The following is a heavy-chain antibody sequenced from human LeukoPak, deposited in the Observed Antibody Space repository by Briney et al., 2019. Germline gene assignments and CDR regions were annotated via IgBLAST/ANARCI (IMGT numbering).Heavy chain of an antibody. CDR1: GFTFSGYW. CDR3: ARDTGRAFDI. D-gene: IGHD4-17*01. Sequence: PGGSLRLSCAASGFTFSGYWMYCVRQAPGKGLVWVSGVKSDASSTYYADSVKGRFTISRDNAKNTLYLQMNSLRAEDTAVYYCARDTGRAFDIWGQGTMVTVSS. J-gene: IGHJ3*02. V-gene: IGHV3-74*01. CDR2: VKSDASST.